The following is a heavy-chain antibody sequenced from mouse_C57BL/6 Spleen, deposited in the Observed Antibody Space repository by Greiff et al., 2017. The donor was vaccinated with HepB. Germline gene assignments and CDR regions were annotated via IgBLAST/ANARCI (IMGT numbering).Heavy chain of an antibody. CDR1: GYTFTSYW. CDR2: IHPNSGST. J-gene: IGHJ1*03. V-gene: IGHV1-64*01. CDR3: RANWDWYFDV. Sequence: VQLQQPGAELVKPGASVKLSCKASGYTFTSYWMHWVKQRPGQGLEWIGMIHPNSGSTNYNEKFKSKATLTVDKSSSTAYMQLSSLTSEDSAVYYCRANWDWYFDVWGTGTTVTVSS. D-gene: IGHD4-1*01.